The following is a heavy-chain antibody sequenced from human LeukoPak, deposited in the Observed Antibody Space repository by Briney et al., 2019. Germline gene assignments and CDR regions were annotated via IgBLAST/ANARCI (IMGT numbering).Heavy chain of an antibody. CDR3: AGSVYCSSTSCARFDP. Sequence: GGSLRLSSAASGFTFSGYWMSWVRQAPGEGLEWVANIKQDGSEKYYVDSVKGRFTISRDNAKNSLYLQMNSLRAEDTAVYYCAGSVYCSSTSCARFDPWGQGTLVTVSS. D-gene: IGHD2-2*01. CDR2: IKQDGSEK. CDR1: GFTFSGYW. V-gene: IGHV3-7*01. J-gene: IGHJ5*02.